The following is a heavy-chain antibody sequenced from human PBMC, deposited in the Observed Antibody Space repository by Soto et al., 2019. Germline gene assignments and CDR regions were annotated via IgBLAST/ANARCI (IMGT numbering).Heavy chain of an antibody. CDR1: GVTFSSYV. V-gene: IGHV3-64D*06. Sequence: GGSLRLSWSAFGVTFSSYVMNWVRQAPGKGLEYVSGITSNGGSTFYADSVKGRFIISRDNSQNTVYLQMSSLTTADTAVYYCLVASAAYWGQGTQVTVSS. CDR3: LVASAAY. CDR2: ITSNGGST. D-gene: IGHD6-13*01. J-gene: IGHJ4*02.